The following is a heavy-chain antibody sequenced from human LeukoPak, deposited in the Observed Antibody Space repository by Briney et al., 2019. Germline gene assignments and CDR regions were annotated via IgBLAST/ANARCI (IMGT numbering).Heavy chain of an antibody. CDR2: INHSGST. CDR1: GGSFSGYY. V-gene: IGHV4-34*01. J-gene: IGHJ5*02. Sequence: PSETLSLTCAVYGGSFSGYYWSWIRQPPGKGLEWIGEINHSGSTNYNPSLKSRVTISVDTSKNQFSLKLSSVTAADTAVYYCARRGVVPAKNWFDPWGQGTLVTVSS. D-gene: IGHD2-2*01. CDR3: ARRGVVPAKNWFDP.